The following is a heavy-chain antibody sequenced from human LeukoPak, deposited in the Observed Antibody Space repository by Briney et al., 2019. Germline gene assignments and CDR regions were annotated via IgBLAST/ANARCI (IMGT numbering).Heavy chain of an antibody. J-gene: IGHJ4*02. Sequence: PSETLSLTCTVSGGSISSGGYYWSWIRQHPGKGLEWIGYIYYSGSTYYNPSLKSRVTISVDTSKNQFSLKLSSVTAADTAVYYCAGSSWYPRDSDYWGQGTLVTVSP. CDR2: IYYSGST. CDR3: AGSSWYPRDSDY. CDR1: GGSISSGGYY. D-gene: IGHD6-13*01. V-gene: IGHV4-31*03.